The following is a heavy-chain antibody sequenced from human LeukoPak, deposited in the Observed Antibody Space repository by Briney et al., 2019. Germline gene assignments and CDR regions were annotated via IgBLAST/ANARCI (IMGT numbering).Heavy chain of an antibody. V-gene: IGHV3-30*04. CDR1: GFTFSSYA. CDR2: ISCDGSNK. Sequence: GGSLRLSCAASGFTFSSYAMHWVRQAPGKGLEWVAVISCDGSNKYYADSVKGRFTISRDNSKNTLYQQMNSLRAEDTAVYYCASPTVDTAMVGVDYWGQGTLVTVSS. J-gene: IGHJ4*02. CDR3: ASPTVDTAMVGVDY. D-gene: IGHD5-18*01.